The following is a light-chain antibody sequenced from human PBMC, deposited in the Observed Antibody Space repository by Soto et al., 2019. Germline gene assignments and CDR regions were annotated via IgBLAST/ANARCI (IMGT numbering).Light chain of an antibody. V-gene: IGLV1-47*01. J-gene: IGLJ3*02. CDR3: AVWDDSLSGRV. CDR1: SSNIGSNY. Sequence: QSVLTQPPSASGTPGQRVTISCSGSSSNIGSNYVYWYQQLPGTAPKLLIYRNTQRPSGVPDRFSGSKSGTSASLVISGLRSEDEADYYCAVWDDSLSGRVFGGGTKLTVL. CDR2: RNT.